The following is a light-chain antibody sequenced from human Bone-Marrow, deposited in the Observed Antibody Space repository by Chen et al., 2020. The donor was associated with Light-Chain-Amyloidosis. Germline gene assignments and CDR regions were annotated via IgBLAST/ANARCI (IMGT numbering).Light chain of an antibody. CDR3: QVWDRSSDRPV. CDR1: NIGSTS. Sequence: SYVLTQPSSVSVAPGQTATIACVGNNIGSTSVHWYQQTPGQAPLLVVYDDSDRPSGIPERLSGSNSGNTATMTISRVAAGDEADYYCQVWDRSSDRPVFGGGTKLTVL. J-gene: IGLJ3*02. CDR2: DDS. V-gene: IGLV3-21*02.